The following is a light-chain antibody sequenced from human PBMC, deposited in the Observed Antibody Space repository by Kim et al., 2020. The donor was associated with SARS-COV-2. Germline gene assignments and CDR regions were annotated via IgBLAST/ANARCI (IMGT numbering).Light chain of an antibody. CDR2: DTS. V-gene: IGKV3-20*01. CDR1: HSFSSSH. Sequence: PGDRVPPSCRASHSFSSSHMAWYQHVSGQAPKLLIFDTSNRAAGISNRFTGGGSGTEFTLTISRLEPEDFAVYFCQQYGRPPWTFGPGTKVDIK. CDR3: QQYGRPPWT. J-gene: IGKJ1*01.